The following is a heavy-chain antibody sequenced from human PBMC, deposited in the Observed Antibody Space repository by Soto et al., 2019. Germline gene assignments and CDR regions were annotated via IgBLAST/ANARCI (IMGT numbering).Heavy chain of an antibody. V-gene: IGHV3-21*01. D-gene: IGHD6-13*01. CDR2: ISSGGEYV. CDR3: GTAATAGAAIGG. Sequence: EVQLVESGGGLVKPGGSLRLSCAASGLTFSTYGMNWVRQAPGKGLEWVSSISSGGEYVCYADSVKGRLTISRDSAKKSLSLQLDSRRVKDTAVYHCGTAATAGAAIGGWGPGTTVPVSS. CDR1: GLTFSTYG. J-gene: IGHJ6*01.